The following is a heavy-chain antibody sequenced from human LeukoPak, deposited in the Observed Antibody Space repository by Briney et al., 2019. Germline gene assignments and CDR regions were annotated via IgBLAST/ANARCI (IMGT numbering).Heavy chain of an antibody. CDR1: GFTFSKYW. CDR3: ARDKDWLLYDN. J-gene: IGHJ4*02. D-gene: IGHD3/OR15-3a*01. V-gene: IGHV3-74*01. Sequence: SGGSLRLSCAASGFTFSKYWMHWVRQAPGKGLVWVSRINPDGSTTNYADSVKGRFTISRDNAKNTLYLQMNSLRAEDTAVYYCARDKDWLLYDNWGQGTLVTVSS. CDR2: INPDGSTT.